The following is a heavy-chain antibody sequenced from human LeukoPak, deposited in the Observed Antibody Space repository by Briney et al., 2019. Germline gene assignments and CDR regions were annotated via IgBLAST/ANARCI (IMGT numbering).Heavy chain of an antibody. CDR1: GFTFSSYA. Sequence: GGSLRLSCAASGFTFSSYAMHWVRQAPGKGLEYVSAISSNGGSTYYANSVKGRFTISRDNSKNTLYLQMGSLRAEDMAVYYCARGGGDYSYYYYMDVWGKGTTVTVSS. CDR3: ARGGGDYSYYYYMDV. CDR2: ISSNGGST. J-gene: IGHJ6*03. V-gene: IGHV3-64*01. D-gene: IGHD4-17*01.